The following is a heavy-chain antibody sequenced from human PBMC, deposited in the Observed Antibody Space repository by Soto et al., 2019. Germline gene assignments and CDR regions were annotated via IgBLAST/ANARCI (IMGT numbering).Heavy chain of an antibody. CDR3: ARHRRRSGYLPPYYMAV. V-gene: IGHV4-4*02. J-gene: IGHJ6*03. CDR2: IYHSGST. Sequence: SETLSLTCAVSSGSISSGNWWSWVRQPPGKGLEWIGEIYHSGSTNYNPSLKSRVTISVDKSKNQFSLKLSSVTAADTAVYYCARHRRRSGYLPPYYMAVWCKGTTVTVSS. CDR1: SGSISSGNW. D-gene: IGHD3-3*01.